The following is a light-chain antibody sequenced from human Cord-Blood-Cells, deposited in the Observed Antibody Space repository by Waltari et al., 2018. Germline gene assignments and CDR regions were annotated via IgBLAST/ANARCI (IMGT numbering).Light chain of an antibody. CDR3: QQSYSTPWT. CDR1: QSISSY. CDR2: AAS. J-gene: IGKJ1*01. V-gene: IGKV1-39*01. Sequence: DIQMTQSPSSLSASVGDRVTITCRASQSISSYLNWYQQTPGKAPKLLIYAASSLQSGVPSSFSGSGSGTYFTLTISSLQPEDFATYYCQQSYSTPWTFGQGTKVEIK.